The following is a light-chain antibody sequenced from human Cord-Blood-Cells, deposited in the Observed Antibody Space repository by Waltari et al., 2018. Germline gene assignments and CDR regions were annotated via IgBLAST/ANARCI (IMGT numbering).Light chain of an antibody. CDR3: CKSAYISTHVE. CDR2: EVS. CDR1: SSDVGSYNL. V-gene: IGLV2-23*02. Sequence: QSALTQPASVSGSPGQSITISCTGTSSDVGSYNLVSWYQQHPGKAPKLMIYEVSKRLSVFSKILSRPKSSHTASLTLSRLHAQDVAECYGCKSAYISTHVEFG. J-gene: IGLJ2*01.